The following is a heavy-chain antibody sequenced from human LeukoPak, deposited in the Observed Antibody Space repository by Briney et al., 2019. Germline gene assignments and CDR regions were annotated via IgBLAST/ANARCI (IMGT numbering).Heavy chain of an antibody. J-gene: IGHJ4*02. CDR2: ISYDGSNK. Sequence: PGRSLRLSCAASGFTFSSYAMHWFRQAPGKGLEWVAVISYDGSNKYYADSVKGRFTISRDNSKNTLYLQMNSLRAEDTAVYYCARDIDSGWFGAPDYWGQGTLVTVSS. CDR1: GFTFSSYA. D-gene: IGHD6-19*01. CDR3: ARDIDSGWFGAPDY. V-gene: IGHV3-30-3*01.